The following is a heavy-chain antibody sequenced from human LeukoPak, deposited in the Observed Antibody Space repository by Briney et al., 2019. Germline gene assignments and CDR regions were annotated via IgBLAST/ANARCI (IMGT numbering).Heavy chain of an antibody. CDR2: IYYSGST. V-gene: IGHV4-39*01. D-gene: IGHD4-4*01. Sequence: SETLSLTCTVSGGSISSSSYYWGWIRQPPGKGLEWIGSIYYSGSTYYNPSLKSRVTISVDTSKNQFSLKLSSVTAADTAVYYCARLMWDYSSNWFDPWGQGTLVTVSS. CDR3: ARLMWDYSSNWFDP. J-gene: IGHJ5*02. CDR1: GGSISSSSYY.